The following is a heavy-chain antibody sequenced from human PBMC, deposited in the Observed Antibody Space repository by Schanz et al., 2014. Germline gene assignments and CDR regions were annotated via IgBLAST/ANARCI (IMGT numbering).Heavy chain of an antibody. V-gene: IGHV3-74*01. J-gene: IGHJ4*02. CDR3: AKEGSIYWDRSVDY. D-gene: IGHD1-26*01. Sequence: EVQLVESGGGLVQPGGSLRLSCAASGFTFRNNWMHWFRQGPGKGLSWVSRIDGEGGDTRYADSVKGRFTVFRDNSKNTLYLQMNSLRPEDTAVYYCAKEGSIYWDRSVDYWGQGTLVTVSS. CDR1: GFTFRNNW. CDR2: IDGEGGDT.